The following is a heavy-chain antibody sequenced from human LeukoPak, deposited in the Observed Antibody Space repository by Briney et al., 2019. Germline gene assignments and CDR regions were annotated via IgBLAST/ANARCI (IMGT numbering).Heavy chain of an antibody. D-gene: IGHD2-21*02. Sequence: ASVKVSCKASGYTFTSYDINWVRQATGQGLEWMGWMNPNSGNTGYAQKFQGRVTMTRNTSISTAYMELSSLRSEDTAVYYCARGVRCGGDCYSGWFDPWGQGTPVTVSS. CDR3: ARGVRCGGDCYSGWFDP. CDR1: GYTFTSYD. CDR2: MNPNSGNT. J-gene: IGHJ5*02. V-gene: IGHV1-8*01.